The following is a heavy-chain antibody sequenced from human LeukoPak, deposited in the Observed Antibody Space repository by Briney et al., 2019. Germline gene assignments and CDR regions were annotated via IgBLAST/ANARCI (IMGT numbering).Heavy chain of an antibody. CDR3: AKATSGSYYRETYYFDY. V-gene: IGHV3-23*01. CDR1: GFTFSSYA. D-gene: IGHD1-26*01. Sequence: GGSLRLSCAASGFTFSSYAMSWVRQAPGKGLEGVSDISGGGGTINYADSVKGRFTISRDNSKNTLYLQMNSLRAEDTAVYYCAKATSGSYYRETYYFDYWGQGTLVTVSS. J-gene: IGHJ4*02. CDR2: ISGGGGTI.